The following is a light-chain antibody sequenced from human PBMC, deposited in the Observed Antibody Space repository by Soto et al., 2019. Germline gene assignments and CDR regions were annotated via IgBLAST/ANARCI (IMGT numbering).Light chain of an antibody. V-gene: IGKV3D-15*01. CDR2: GAS. Sequence: EIVLTQSPGTLSLSPGERATLSCRAIQSVSSSYLAWYQQKPGQAPRLLIYGASNRATGIPARFSGSGSETEFALTISSLQSEDFAVYYCQQYNNWPPITFGQRTRPEIK. CDR1: QSVSSSY. J-gene: IGKJ5*01. CDR3: QQYNNWPPIT.